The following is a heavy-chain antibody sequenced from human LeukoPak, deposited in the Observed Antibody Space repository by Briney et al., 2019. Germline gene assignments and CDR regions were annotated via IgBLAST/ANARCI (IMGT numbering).Heavy chain of an antibody. V-gene: IGHV1-24*01. CDR1: GYTLTELS. D-gene: IGHD3-3*01. Sequence: ASVKVSCKVSGYTLTELSMHWVRQAPGKGLEWMGGFDPEDGETIYAQKFQGRVTMTEDTSTDTAYMELSSLRSEDTAVYYCATDPRYDFWSGYYYYWGQGTLVTVSS. CDR2: FDPEDGET. J-gene: IGHJ4*02. CDR3: ATDPRYDFWSGYYYY.